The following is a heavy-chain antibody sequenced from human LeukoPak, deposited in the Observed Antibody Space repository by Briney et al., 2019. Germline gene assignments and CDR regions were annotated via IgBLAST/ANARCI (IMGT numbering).Heavy chain of an antibody. CDR1: GGSISSYY. CDR2: IHTSGST. V-gene: IGHV4-4*07. J-gene: IGHJ4*02. D-gene: IGHD6-19*01. CDR3: ARHANGPGIAVGNFDY. Sequence: SETLSLTCTVSGGSISSYYWSWIRQPAGKGLEWIGRIHTSGSTNYNPSLKSRVTISVDTSKNQFSLKLSSVTAADTAVYYCARHANGPGIAVGNFDYWGQGTLVTVSS.